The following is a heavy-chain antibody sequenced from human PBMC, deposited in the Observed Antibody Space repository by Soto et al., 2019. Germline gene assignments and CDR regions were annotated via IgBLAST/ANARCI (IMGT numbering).Heavy chain of an antibody. Sequence: SETLSLTCTVSGGSISSYYWSWIRQPPGKGLEWIAYIYYTGSTNYNPSLKSRVTLSADTSKNQFSLKLSSVTAADTAMYYCARVDSSGSYFDSWGQGTLVTVS. V-gene: IGHV4-59*01. CDR1: GGSISSYY. CDR2: IYYTGST. J-gene: IGHJ4*02. CDR3: ARVDSSGSYFDS. D-gene: IGHD3-22*01.